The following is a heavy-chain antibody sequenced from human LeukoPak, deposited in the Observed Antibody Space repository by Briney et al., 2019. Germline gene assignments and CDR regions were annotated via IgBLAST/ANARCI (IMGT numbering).Heavy chain of an antibody. CDR3: ARDSRYIVVVPSAIPPNYYFDY. V-gene: IGHV3-30-3*01. J-gene: IGHJ4*02. CDR2: ISYDGSNK. D-gene: IGHD2-2*01. Sequence: GRSLRLSCAASGFTFSSYAMHWVRQAPGKGLEWVALISYDGSNKYYADSVKGRFTISRDNSKKTLYLQVNSLRAEDTAVYYCARDSRYIVVVPSAIPPNYYFDYGGQGTLVTVSS. CDR1: GFTFSSYA.